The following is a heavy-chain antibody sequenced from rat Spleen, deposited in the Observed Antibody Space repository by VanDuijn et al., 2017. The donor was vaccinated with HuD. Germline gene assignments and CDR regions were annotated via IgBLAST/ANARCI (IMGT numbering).Heavy chain of an antibody. Sequence: EVQFLESGGGLVQPGNSLKLSCATSGFTFSTAWMYWYRQFPEKRLEWVARIKAKSNNYATDYTESVKGRFTISRDDSKSSIYLQMNNLKEEDTAIYYCAWGGYNWDYWGQGVMVTVSS. CDR3: AWGGYNWDY. V-gene: IGHV6-6*01. CDR2: IKAKSNNYAT. J-gene: IGHJ2*01. D-gene: IGHD1-5*01. CDR1: GFTFSTAW.